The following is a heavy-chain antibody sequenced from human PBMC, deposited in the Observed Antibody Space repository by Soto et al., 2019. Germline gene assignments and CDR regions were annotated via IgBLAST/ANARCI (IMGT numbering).Heavy chain of an antibody. J-gene: IGHJ5*02. CDR2: ISYDGSYQ. CDR1: GFAFNKFG. V-gene: IGHV3-30*18. Sequence: QVQLVESGGGVVQPGTSLRLSCEASGFAFNKFGMHWVRQAPGKGLEWVAFISYDGSYQYYADSVQGRLTITRDNSMNTLNMQLNSLIREDTAVYYCAKGGEVGGVLGDPWGQGTLVTVSS. CDR3: AKGGEVGGVLGDP. D-gene: IGHD1-26*01.